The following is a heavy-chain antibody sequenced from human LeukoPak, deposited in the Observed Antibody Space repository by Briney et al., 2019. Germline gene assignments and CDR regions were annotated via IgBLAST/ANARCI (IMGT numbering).Heavy chain of an antibody. CDR3: AKEFDSGGYGANFDS. J-gene: IGHJ4*02. CDR1: GFTVSNSY. V-gene: IGHV3-30*18. Sequence: GGSLRLSCAASGFTVSNSYMSWVRQAPGKGLEWVAVVSAHGTTKYYADSVKGRFTISRDNSRNTMYLQMNSLRAEDTAVYYCAKEFDSGGYGANFDSWGQGTLVTVSS. D-gene: IGHD3-10*01. CDR2: VSAHGTTK.